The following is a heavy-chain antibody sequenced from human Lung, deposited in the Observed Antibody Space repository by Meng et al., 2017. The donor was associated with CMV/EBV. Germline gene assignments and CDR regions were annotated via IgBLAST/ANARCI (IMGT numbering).Heavy chain of an antibody. CDR2: IYYSGST. CDR3: ARPMIRGPYDGFHI. D-gene: IGHD3-10*01. CDR1: GGSFSTYY. J-gene: IGHJ3*02. Sequence: GSLRLSXTVSGGSFSTYYWSWIRQPPGKGLEWIGYIYYSGSTSYNPSLKSRVTISVDTSKNQFSLKLTSVTAADTAVYYCARPMIRGPYDGFHIWGKGTMATVSS. V-gene: IGHV4-59*01.